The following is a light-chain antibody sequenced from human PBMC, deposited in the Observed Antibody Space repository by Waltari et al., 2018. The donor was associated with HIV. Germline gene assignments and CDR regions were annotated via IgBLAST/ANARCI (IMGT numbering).Light chain of an antibody. CDR1: SSDVGSYNL. CDR3: CSYAGSSLYV. J-gene: IGLJ1*01. V-gene: IGLV2-23*01. CDR2: EGS. Sequence: QSALTQPASVSGSPGQSITISCTGTSSDVGSYNLVSWYQQHPGKAPKLMIYEGSKRPSWFSNRFSGSKSGNTASLTISGLQAEDEADYYCCSYAGSSLYVFGTGTKVTVL.